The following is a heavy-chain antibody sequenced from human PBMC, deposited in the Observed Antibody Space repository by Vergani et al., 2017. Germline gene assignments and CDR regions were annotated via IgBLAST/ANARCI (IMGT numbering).Heavy chain of an antibody. CDR2: IYPGDSDT. CDR3: ARPLMRVATIPDAFDI. Sequence: EVQLVQSGAEVKKPGESLKISCKGSGYSFTSYWIGCVRQMPGKGLEWMGIIYPGDSDTRYSPSFQGQVTISADKSISTAYLQWSSLKASDTAMYYCARPLMRVATIPDAFDIWGQGTMVTVSS. J-gene: IGHJ3*02. D-gene: IGHD5-12*01. CDR1: GYSFTSYW. V-gene: IGHV5-51*03.